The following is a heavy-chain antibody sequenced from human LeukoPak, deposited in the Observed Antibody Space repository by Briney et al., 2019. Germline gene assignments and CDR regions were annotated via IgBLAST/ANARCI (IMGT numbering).Heavy chain of an antibody. J-gene: IGHJ4*02. D-gene: IGHD1-26*01. CDR2: IYYSGST. Sequence: SETLSLTCTVSGGSISSSSYYWGWIRQPPGKGLEWIGSIYYSGSTYYNPSLKSRVTISVDTSKNQFSLKLSPVTSADTAVYYCARQEVGATGNFDYWGQGTLVTVSS. CDR3: ARQEVGATGNFDY. CDR1: GGSISSSSYY. V-gene: IGHV4-39*01.